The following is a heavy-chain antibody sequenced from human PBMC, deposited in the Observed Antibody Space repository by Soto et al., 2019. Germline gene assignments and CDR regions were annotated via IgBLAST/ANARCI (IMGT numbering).Heavy chain of an antibody. CDR2: IYYSGST. CDR1: GGSISSSSYY. Sequence: SETLSLTCTVSGGSISSSSYYWGWIRQPPGKGLEWIGSIYYSGSTYYNPSLKSRVTISVDTSKNQFSLKLSSVTAADTAVYYCARQQGTVTTFLNWGQGTLVTVSS. V-gene: IGHV4-39*01. CDR3: ARQQGTVTTFLN. D-gene: IGHD4-17*01. J-gene: IGHJ4*02.